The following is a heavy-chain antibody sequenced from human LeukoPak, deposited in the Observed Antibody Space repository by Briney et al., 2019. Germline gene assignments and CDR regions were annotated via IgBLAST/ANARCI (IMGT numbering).Heavy chain of an antibody. J-gene: IGHJ3*02. D-gene: IGHD3-22*01. CDR1: GGSLSSYY. CDR3: ARFGKYYYDSSGYYLDAFDI. CDR2: IYYSGST. V-gene: IGHV4-59*01. Sequence: SETLSLTCTVSGGSLSSYYWSWIRQPPGKGLEWIGYIYYSGSTNYNPSLKSRVTISVDTSKNQFSLKLSSVTAADTAVYYCARFGKYYYDSSGYYLDAFDIWGQGTMVTVSS.